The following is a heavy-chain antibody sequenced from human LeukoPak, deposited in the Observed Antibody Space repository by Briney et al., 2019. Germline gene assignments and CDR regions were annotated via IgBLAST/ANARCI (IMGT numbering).Heavy chain of an antibody. V-gene: IGHV4-39*01. CDR1: GGLISSSGNFY. J-gene: IGHJ6*02. Sequence: SETLSLTCTVSGGLISSSGNFYWGWIRQLPGKGLEWIGSVYYSGYTYDNPSLESRVTVSVGTSKNQFSLKLNSVTAADTAIYYCARQGAVTTRRAHYYAMDVWGLGTTVTVSS. CDR2: VYYSGYT. D-gene: IGHD4-17*01. CDR3: ARQGAVTTRRAHYYAMDV.